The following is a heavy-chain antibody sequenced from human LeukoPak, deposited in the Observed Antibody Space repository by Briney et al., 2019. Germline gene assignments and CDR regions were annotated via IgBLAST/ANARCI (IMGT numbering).Heavy chain of an antibody. J-gene: IGHJ5*02. Sequence: PGGSLRLSCEASGFTFSSYGMHWVRQAPGKGLEWVAVIWYDGSQKYYADSVKGRFTISRDNSKDTLYLQMDSLRDEDTAVYYCARWDYDPWGHGTLVTASS. V-gene: IGHV3-33*01. D-gene: IGHD1-26*01. CDR1: GFTFSSYG. CDR2: IWYDGSQK. CDR3: ARWDYDP.